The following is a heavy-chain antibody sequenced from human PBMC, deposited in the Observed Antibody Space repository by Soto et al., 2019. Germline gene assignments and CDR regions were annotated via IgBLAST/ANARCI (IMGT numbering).Heavy chain of an antibody. CDR3: ARPRITMVRGVPYYYYYYGMDV. V-gene: IGHV4-34*01. CDR1: GGSFSGYY. CDR2: INHSGST. J-gene: IGHJ6*02. Sequence: SETLSLTCAVYGGSFSGYYWSWIRQPPGKGLEWIGEINHSGSTNYNPSLKSRVTISVDTSKNQFSLKLSSVTAADTAVYYCARPRITMVRGVPYYYYYYGMDVWGQGTTVTVSS. D-gene: IGHD3-10*01.